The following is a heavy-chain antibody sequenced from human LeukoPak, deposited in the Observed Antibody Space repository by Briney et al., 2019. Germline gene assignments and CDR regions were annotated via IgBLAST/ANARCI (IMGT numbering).Heavy chain of an antibody. Sequence: GGSLRLSCSASGFTFSSYAMHWVRQAPGKGLEWVANIKEDGSEKNYVDSVKGRFTISRDNAKNSLYLQMNSLRAEDTAVYYCARGGSSWGDYWGQGTLVTVSS. CDR3: ARGGSSWGDY. CDR2: IKEDGSEK. V-gene: IGHV3-7*03. J-gene: IGHJ4*02. CDR1: GFTFSSYA. D-gene: IGHD6-13*01.